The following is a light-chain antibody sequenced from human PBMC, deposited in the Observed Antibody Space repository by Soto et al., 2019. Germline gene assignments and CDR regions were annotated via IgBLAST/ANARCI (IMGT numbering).Light chain of an antibody. CDR3: SSYTRSSARV. V-gene: IGLV2-14*01. J-gene: IGLJ1*01. Sequence: QSVLTQSASVSGSPGQSITISCTGTSSDVGGYNHVSWYQQHPGKAPKLLIYDVSNRPSGISIRFSGSKSGNSASLTISGLQAEDEADYFCSSYTRSSARVFGTGTKVTVL. CDR1: SSDVGGYNH. CDR2: DVS.